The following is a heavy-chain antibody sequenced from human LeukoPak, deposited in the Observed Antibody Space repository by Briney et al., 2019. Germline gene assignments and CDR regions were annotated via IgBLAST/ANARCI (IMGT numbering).Heavy chain of an antibody. V-gene: IGHV5-51*01. J-gene: IGHJ3*02. Sequence: HGESLKISCKGSGYSFTSYWIGWVRQMPGKGLEWMGIIYPGDSDTRYSPSFQGQVTISADKSISTAYLQWSSLKASDTAMYYCASSITMIVMAGHYDAFDIWGQGTMVTVSS. CDR1: GYSFTSYW. CDR3: ASSITMIVMAGHYDAFDI. D-gene: IGHD3-22*01. CDR2: IYPGDSDT.